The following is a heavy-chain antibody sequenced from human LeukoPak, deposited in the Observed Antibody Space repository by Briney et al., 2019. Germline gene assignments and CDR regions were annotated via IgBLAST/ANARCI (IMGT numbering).Heavy chain of an antibody. CDR3: ATSLGPFDY. Sequence: GGSLRLSCAASGFTFSSYAMSWVRQAPGKGLEWVSAISGSDGSTYYADTVKGRFTISRDNAKNTLYLQMNGLRAEDTAVYYCATSLGPFDYWGQGTLVTVSS. D-gene: IGHD7-27*01. CDR2: ISGSDGST. J-gene: IGHJ4*02. V-gene: IGHV3-23*01. CDR1: GFTFSSYA.